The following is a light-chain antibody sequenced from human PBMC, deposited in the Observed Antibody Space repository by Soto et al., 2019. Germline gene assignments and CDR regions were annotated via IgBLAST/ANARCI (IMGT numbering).Light chain of an antibody. CDR1: SSDVGRYNY. J-gene: IGLJ2*01. V-gene: IGLV2-8*01. Sequence: QSALTQPPSATGSPGQSVTISCTGTSSDVGRYNYVSWYQQHPGKAPKLLIYEVSKRPSGVPDRFSGSKSGNTASLTVSGLQAEDETNYYCSSYAGKNNVVFGGGTKLTVL. CDR2: EVS. CDR3: SSYAGKNNVV.